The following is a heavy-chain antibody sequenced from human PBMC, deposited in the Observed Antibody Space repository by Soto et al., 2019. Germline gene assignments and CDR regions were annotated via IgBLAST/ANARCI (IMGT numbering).Heavy chain of an antibody. D-gene: IGHD3-3*01. CDR1: GYTFTGYY. CDR2: INPNSGGT. V-gene: IGHV1-2*02. J-gene: IGHJ5*02. Sequence: ASVKVSCKASGYTFTGYYMHWVRQAPGQGLEWMGWINPNSGGTNYAQKFQGRVTMTRDTSISTAYMELSRLRSDDTAVYYCARELFASGSNWFDPWGQGTLVTVSS. CDR3: ARELFASGSNWFDP.